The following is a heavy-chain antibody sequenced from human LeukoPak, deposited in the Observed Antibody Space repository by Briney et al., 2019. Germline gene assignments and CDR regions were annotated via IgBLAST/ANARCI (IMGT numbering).Heavy chain of an antibody. CDR2: IYYSGST. V-gene: IGHV4-39*07. D-gene: IGHD3-3*01. Sequence: PSETLSLTCTVSGGSISSSSYYWGWIRQPPGKGLEWIGSIYYSGSTYYNPSLKSRVTISVDTSKNLFSLKLSSVTAADTAVYYCARGGRVVKDAFDIWGQGTMVTVSS. J-gene: IGHJ3*02. CDR3: ARGGRVVKDAFDI. CDR1: GGSISSSSYY.